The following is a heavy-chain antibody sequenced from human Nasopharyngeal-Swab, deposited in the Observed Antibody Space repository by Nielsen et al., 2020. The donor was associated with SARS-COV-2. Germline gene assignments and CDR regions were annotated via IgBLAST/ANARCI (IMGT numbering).Heavy chain of an antibody. J-gene: IGHJ4*02. CDR2: ISYDGSNK. V-gene: IGHV3-30*18. CDR1: GFTFSSDG. D-gene: IGHD1-26*01. CDR3: AKDRKSGSYHYYFDY. Sequence: GGSLRLSCAASGFTFSSDGMHWVRQAPGKGLEWVAVISYDGSNKYYADSVKGRFTISRDNSKNTLYLQMNSLRAEDTAVYYCAKDRKSGSYHYYFDYWGQGTLVTVSS.